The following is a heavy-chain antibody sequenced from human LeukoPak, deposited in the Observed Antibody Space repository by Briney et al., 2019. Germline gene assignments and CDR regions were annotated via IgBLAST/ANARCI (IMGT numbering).Heavy chain of an antibody. J-gene: IGHJ4*02. CDR1: GGTFSSYA. CDR3: ARDRSQYYYDSSGYQRSFDY. CDR2: ISAYNGNT. D-gene: IGHD3-22*01. Sequence: ASVKVSCKASGGTFSSYAISWVRQAPGQGLEWMGWISAYNGNTNYAQKLQGRVTMTTDTSTSTACMELRSLRSDDTAVYYCARDRSQYYYDSSGYQRSFDYWGQGTLVTVSS. V-gene: IGHV1-18*01.